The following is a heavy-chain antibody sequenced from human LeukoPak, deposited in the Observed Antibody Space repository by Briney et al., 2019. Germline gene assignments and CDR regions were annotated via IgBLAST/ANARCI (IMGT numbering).Heavy chain of an antibody. CDR1: GFTFSSYA. V-gene: IGHV3-23*01. CDR2: ISGSGGST. CDR3: AKASAMVVVVSKHFDY. D-gene: IGHD3-22*01. Sequence: GGSLRLSCAASGFTFSSYAMSWVRQAPGKGLEWVSAISGSGGSTYYADSVKGRFTISRDNSKNTLYLQMNSLRAEDTAVYYCAKASAMVVVVSKHFDYWGQGTLVTVSS. J-gene: IGHJ4*02.